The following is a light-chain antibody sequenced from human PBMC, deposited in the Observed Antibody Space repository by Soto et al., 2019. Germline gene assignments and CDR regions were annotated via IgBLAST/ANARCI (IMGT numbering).Light chain of an antibody. J-gene: IGKJ1*01. CDR1: QTISSW. Sequence: QMTQSPSTLSGSVGDRVTITCRASQTISSWLAWYQQKPGKAPKLLIYKASSLESGVPSRFSGSGSGTEFTLTISSLQPDDFATYYCQQYNSCRWTFGQGTKVDIK. CDR2: KAS. CDR3: QQYNSCRWT. V-gene: IGKV1-5*03.